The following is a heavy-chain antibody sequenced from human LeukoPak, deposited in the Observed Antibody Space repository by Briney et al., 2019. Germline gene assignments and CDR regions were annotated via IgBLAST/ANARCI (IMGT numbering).Heavy chain of an antibody. Sequence: SETLSLTCTVSGGSISSYYWSWIRQPAGKGLEWIGRIYTSGSTNYNPSLKSRVTMSVDTSKNQFSLKLSFVTAADTAVYYCARDGGYGDYWTYYYYGMDVWGQGTTVTVSS. J-gene: IGHJ6*02. V-gene: IGHV4-4*07. CDR1: GGSISSYY. CDR2: IYTSGST. CDR3: ARDGGYGDYWTYYYYGMDV. D-gene: IGHD4-17*01.